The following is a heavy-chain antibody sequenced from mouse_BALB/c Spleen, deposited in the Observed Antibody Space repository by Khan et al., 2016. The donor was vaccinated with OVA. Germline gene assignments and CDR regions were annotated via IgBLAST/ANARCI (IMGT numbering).Heavy chain of an antibody. V-gene: IGHV1S132*01. CDR2: IYPGTNST. CDR1: GYIFTSYW. D-gene: IGHD2-3*01. Sequence: VQLQQSGAELVRPGASVKLSCKTSGYIFTSYWIHWVKQRSGQGLEWIARIYPGTNSTYYNEKFKGKATLTADKSSSTAYMQLSSLKSEDSAVYFCVRDGPDGAWFVYWGQGTLVTVSA. J-gene: IGHJ3*01. CDR3: VRDGPDGAWFVY.